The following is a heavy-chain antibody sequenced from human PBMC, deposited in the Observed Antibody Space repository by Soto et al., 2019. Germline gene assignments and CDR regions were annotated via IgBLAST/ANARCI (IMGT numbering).Heavy chain of an antibody. CDR2: IYYSGST. Sequence: QVQLQESGPGLVKPSQTLSLTCTVSGGSISSGGYYWSWIRQHPGKGLEWIGYIYYSGSTYYNPPIKSRVTISVDTSNNQFSLKLSSVTAADTAVYYCAREYCSSTSCSTYYMDVWGKGTTVTVSS. D-gene: IGHD2-2*01. CDR1: GGSISSGGYY. CDR3: AREYCSSTSCSTYYMDV. J-gene: IGHJ6*03. V-gene: IGHV4-31*03.